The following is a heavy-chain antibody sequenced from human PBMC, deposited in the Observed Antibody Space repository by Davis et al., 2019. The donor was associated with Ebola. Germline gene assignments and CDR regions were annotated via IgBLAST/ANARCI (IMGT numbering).Heavy chain of an antibody. V-gene: IGHV3-30*03. CDR3: ARAVFHEVLDY. J-gene: IGHJ4*02. CDR1: GFTFSSSW. D-gene: IGHD3-3*01. CDR2: VSHSEREK. Sequence: PGGSLRLSCAASGFTFSSSWMGWVRQAPGKGLEWVAVVSHSEREKFYADSVKGRFTISRDNSENTLYLQMNSLTADDTAVYYCARAVFHEVLDYWGQGTPVTVSS.